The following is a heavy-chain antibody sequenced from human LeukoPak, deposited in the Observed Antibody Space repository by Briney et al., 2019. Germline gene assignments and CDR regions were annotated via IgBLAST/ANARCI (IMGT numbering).Heavy chain of an antibody. CDR1: GFTFDDYA. J-gene: IGHJ6*03. V-gene: IGHV3-9*01. Sequence: PGGSLRLSCAASGFTFDDYAMHGVRQAPGKGLEWVSGNSWNSGSIGYADSVKGRFTISGDNAKNSLYLQMNSLRAEDTALYYCAKDMAGTPNYYMDVWGKGTTVTVSS. D-gene: IGHD1-1*01. CDR3: AKDMAGTPNYYMDV. CDR2: NSWNSGSI.